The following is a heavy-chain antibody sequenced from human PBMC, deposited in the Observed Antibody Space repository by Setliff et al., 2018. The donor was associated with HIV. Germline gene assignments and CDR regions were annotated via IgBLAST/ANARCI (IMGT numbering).Heavy chain of an antibody. CDR3: ARGGELAAAGTSIYFDY. J-gene: IGHJ4*02. D-gene: IGHD6-13*01. Sequence: SETLSLTCAVYGGSFSGYYWSWIRQPPGKGLEWIGEINHSGSTNYNPSLKSRVTISVDTSKNQFSLKLSSVTAADTAVYYCARGGELAAAGTSIYFDYWGQGTLVTVSS. CDR1: GGSFSGYY. V-gene: IGHV4-34*01. CDR2: INHSGST.